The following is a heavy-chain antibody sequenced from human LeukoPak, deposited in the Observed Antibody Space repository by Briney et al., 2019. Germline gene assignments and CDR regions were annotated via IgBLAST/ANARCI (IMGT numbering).Heavy chain of an antibody. V-gene: IGHV1-2*02. J-gene: IGHJ5*02. D-gene: IGHD2-15*01. CDR1: GYTFTGYY. CDR2: INPNSGGT. Sequence: ASVKVSCKASGYTFTGYYMHWVRQAPGQGLEWIGWINPNSGGTNYAQKFQGRVTMTRDTSISTAYMELSRLRSDDTAVYYCARVGILGNWFDPWGQGTLVTVSS. CDR3: ARVGILGNWFDP.